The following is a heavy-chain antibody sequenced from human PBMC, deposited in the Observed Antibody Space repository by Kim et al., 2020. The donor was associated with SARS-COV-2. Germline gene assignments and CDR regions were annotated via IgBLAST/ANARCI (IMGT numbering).Heavy chain of an antibody. D-gene: IGHD2-8*01. CDR1: ECTFSNYC. J-gene: IGHJ6*01. V-gene: IGHV3-7*01. CDR2: IKQDGREK. CDR3: WGDRGVSVHYYYGMGV. Sequence: WGSLRLSCEASECTFSNYCMNWVRQAPGKGLEWVANIKQDGREKNYVYSVKGRFTISRDNAKNSLYLEMHILRAEDTAVYYGWGDRGVSVHYYYGMGVWG.